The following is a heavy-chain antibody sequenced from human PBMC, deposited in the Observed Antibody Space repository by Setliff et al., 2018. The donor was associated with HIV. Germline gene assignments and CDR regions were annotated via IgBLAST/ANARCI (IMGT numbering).Heavy chain of an antibody. CDR2: VKQDGTEA. CDR3: ARELYREWDY. Sequence: GGSLRLSCAASGFRFRSYWMSWVRQAPGKGLESVANVKQDGTEASSVGSMRGRFTVSRDNAKISLSLRMNSLRVEDTAVYYCARELYREWDYWGQGTLVTVSS. J-gene: IGHJ4*02. D-gene: IGHD3-16*02. CDR1: GFRFRSYW. V-gene: IGHV3-7*01.